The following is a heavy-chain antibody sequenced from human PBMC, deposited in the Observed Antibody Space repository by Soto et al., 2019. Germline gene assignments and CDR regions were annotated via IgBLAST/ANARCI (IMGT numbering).Heavy chain of an antibody. D-gene: IGHD6-13*01. CDR2: IRAYNGNT. Sequence: APVKFSCEASGYSFNSYGISWVRQAPGQGLEWMGWIRAYNGNTNYAQKLQGRVTMTTDTSTSTAYMELRSLRSDDTAVYYCARGNRVTAAGPFDSWGQGIMVTVSS. CDR1: GYSFNSYG. J-gene: IGHJ4*02. V-gene: IGHV1-18*04. CDR3: ARGNRVTAAGPFDS.